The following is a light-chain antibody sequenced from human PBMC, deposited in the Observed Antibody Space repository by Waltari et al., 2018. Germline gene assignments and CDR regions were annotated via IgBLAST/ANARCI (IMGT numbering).Light chain of an antibody. CDR2: DVS. V-gene: IGLV2-14*01. CDR3: CSFTSRSTWV. J-gene: IGLJ3*02. Sequence: QFALTHPAPVSGSPGQSITLSCPGTSIDVGGYNYVSWYQPHRGKFPKLLIFDVSNRPSGVSNRFSGSKSGNAASLTISGLQAEDESDYYCCSFTSRSTWVFGGGTKLTVL. CDR1: SIDVGGYNY.